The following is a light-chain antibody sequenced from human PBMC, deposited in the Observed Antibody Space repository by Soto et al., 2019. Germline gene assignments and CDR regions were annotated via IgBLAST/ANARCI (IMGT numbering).Light chain of an antibody. Sequence: EIVMTQSPSTLPASPGERVTLSCRASQSVNSDLAWYQQTPGQAPRPLIYGASSRATGIPDRFSGSGSGTDFTLTIRRLEPEDFAVYYCQQYGSSYPWTFGQGTKVDIK. J-gene: IGKJ1*01. V-gene: IGKV3-20*01. CDR3: QQYGSSYPWT. CDR2: GAS. CDR1: QSVNSD.